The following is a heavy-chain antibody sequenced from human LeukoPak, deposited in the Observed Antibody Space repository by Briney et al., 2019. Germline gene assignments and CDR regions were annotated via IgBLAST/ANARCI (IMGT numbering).Heavy chain of an antibody. V-gene: IGHV4-59*08. CDR1: GGSITNTY. Sequence: SETLSLTCTVSGGSITNTYWSWIRQPPGKGLEWIGYIYYGGSTVSNPALKSRFPISVDTSKNQFSLKLSSVTAADTAVYYCARLRGTTVVDFWGQGTLVTVSS. CDR3: ARLRGTTVVDF. CDR2: IYYGGST. D-gene: IGHD4-23*01. J-gene: IGHJ4*02.